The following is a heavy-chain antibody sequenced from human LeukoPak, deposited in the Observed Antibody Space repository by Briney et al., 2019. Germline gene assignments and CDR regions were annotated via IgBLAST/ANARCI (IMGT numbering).Heavy chain of an antibody. CDR2: IRYDGSNK. CDR3: AKDLGYCSSTSCLGGRFDY. Sequence: PGGSLRLSCAASGFTFSSYGMHWVRQASGKGLEWVAFIRYDGSNKYYADSVKGRFTISRDNSKNTLYLQMNSLRAEDTAVYYCAKDLGYCSSTSCLGGRFDYWGQGTLVTVSS. CDR1: GFTFSSYG. V-gene: IGHV3-30*02. D-gene: IGHD2-2*01. J-gene: IGHJ4*02.